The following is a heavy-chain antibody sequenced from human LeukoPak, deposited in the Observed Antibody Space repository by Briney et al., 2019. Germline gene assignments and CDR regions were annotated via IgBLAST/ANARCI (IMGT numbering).Heavy chain of an antibody. V-gene: IGHV1-2*02. CDR3: ARHDLYYYDSSGYKD. CDR2: INPNSGGT. Sequence: ASVKVSCKASGYTFTGYYMHWVRQAPGQGLEWMGWINPNSGGTNYAQKFQGRVTMTRNTSISTAYMELSSLRSEDTAVYYCARHDLYYYDSSGYKDWGQGTLVTVSS. CDR1: GYTFTGYY. J-gene: IGHJ4*02. D-gene: IGHD3-22*01.